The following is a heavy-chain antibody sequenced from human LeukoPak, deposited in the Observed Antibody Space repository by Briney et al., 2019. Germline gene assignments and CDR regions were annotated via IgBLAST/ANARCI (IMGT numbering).Heavy chain of an antibody. Sequence: RSSETLSLTCTVSGGSISSYYWSWIRQPPGKGLEWIGYIYYSGSTNYNPSLKSRVTISVDTSKNQFSLKLSSVTAADTAVYYCATSHTVTTLGDAFDIWGQGTMVTVSS. CDR1: GGSISSYY. CDR3: ATSHTVTTLGDAFDI. V-gene: IGHV4-59*01. D-gene: IGHD4-17*01. CDR2: IYYSGST. J-gene: IGHJ3*02.